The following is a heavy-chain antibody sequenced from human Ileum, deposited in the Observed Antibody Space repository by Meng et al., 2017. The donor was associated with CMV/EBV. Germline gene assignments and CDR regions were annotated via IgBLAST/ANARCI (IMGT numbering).Heavy chain of an antibody. V-gene: IGHV1-2*02. CDR1: GYTFTAKH. Sequence: QVQLVQSGGEVKKPWASVKVSCKTSGYTFTAKHLHWVRQAPGQGLEWMGWIYPQNGGTYFAQKFQGRVTMTSDTSITTAYMELSSLTSDDTAIYYCVKEDWYFDFWGQGTLVTVSS. J-gene: IGHJ4*02. CDR3: VKEDWYFDF. D-gene: IGHD3-9*01. CDR2: IYPQNGGT.